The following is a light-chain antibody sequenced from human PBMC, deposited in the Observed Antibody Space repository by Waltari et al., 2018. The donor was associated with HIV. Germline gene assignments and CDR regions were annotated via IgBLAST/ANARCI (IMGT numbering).Light chain of an antibody. J-gene: IGLJ3*02. CDR3: SSYTSSSTRV. Sequence: QSALTQPASVSGSPGQSITTSCPGTSSDVGGYNYVPWYQRHPGKAPKLIIYDVSNRPSGVSNRFSGSKSGNRASLTISGLQAEDEADYYCSSYTSSSTRVFGGGTTVTVL. V-gene: IGLV2-14*03. CDR2: DVS. CDR1: SSDVGGYNY.